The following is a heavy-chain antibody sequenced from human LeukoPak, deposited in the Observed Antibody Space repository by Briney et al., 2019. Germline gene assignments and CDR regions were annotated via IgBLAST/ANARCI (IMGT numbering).Heavy chain of an antibody. D-gene: IGHD6-13*01. CDR1: GYTFTSYY. CDR3: ARDSSSSFTFDY. J-gene: IGHJ4*02. CDR2: INPSGGST. V-gene: IGHV1-46*01. Sequence: ASVKVSCKASGYTFTSYYMHWARQAPGQGLEWMGIINPSGGSTSCAQKFQGRVTMTRDTSTSTVYMELSSLRSEDTAVYYCARDSSSSFTFDYWGQGTLVTVSS.